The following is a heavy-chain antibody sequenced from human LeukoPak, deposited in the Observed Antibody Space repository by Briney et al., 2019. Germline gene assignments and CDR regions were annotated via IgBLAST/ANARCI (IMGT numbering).Heavy chain of an antibody. CDR2: IYSDGDT. J-gene: IGHJ4*02. D-gene: IGHD3-22*01. CDR3: ARDSGFWLY. CDR1: GDSITSGSYY. V-gene: IGHV4-39*07. Sequence: PSETLSLTCTVSGDSITSGSYYWGWIRQTPGKRLEWIGNIYSDGDTSFNPSLKSRITMSVDTPKNQFSLRLNSVTAADTAVYFCARDSGFWLYWGQGILVSVSS.